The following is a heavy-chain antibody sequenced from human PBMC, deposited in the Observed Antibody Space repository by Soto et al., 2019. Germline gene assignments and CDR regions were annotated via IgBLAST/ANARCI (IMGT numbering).Heavy chain of an antibody. D-gene: IGHD6-13*01. CDR1: GGSISSSSYY. V-gene: IGHV4-39*01. CDR3: ARLSDSSSWYLDAFDI. Sequence: QLQLQESGPGLVKPSETLSLTCTVSGGSISSSSYYWGWIRQPPGKGLEWIGSIYYSGSTYYNPSLKSRFTISVDTSKNQFSLKLSSVTAADTAVYYCARLSDSSSWYLDAFDIWGQGTMVTVSS. CDR2: IYYSGST. J-gene: IGHJ3*02.